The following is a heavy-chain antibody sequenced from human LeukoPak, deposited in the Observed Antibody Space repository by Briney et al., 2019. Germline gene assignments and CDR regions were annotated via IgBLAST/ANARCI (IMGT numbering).Heavy chain of an antibody. V-gene: IGHV3-21*01. D-gene: IGHD3-10*01. J-gene: IGHJ4*02. CDR3: ASRSMVRGVIPDFDY. CDR1: GFTFSTYG. CDR2: ISSSSSYI. Sequence: PGGSLRLSCAASGFTFSTYGMNWVRQAPGKGLEWDSSISSSSSYIYYADSVKGRFTISRDNAKNSLYLQMNSLRAEDTAVYYCASRSMVRGVIPDFDYSGQGTLVTVSS.